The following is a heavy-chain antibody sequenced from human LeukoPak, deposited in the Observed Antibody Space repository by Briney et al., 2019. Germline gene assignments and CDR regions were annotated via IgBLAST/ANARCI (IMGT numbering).Heavy chain of an antibody. CDR1: GYTFTSYY. J-gene: IGHJ6*02. Sequence: ASVKVSCKASGYTFTSYYMHWVRQAPGQGLERMGIINPSGGSTSYAQKFQGRVTMTRDTSTSTVYMELSSLRSEDTAVYYCARDLLWFGEFSNQYYYYYYGMDVWGQGTTVTVSS. V-gene: IGHV1-46*01. CDR3: ARDLLWFGEFSNQYYYYYYGMDV. D-gene: IGHD3-10*01. CDR2: INPSGGST.